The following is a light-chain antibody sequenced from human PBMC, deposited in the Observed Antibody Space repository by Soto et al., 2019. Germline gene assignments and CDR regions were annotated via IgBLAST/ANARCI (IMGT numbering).Light chain of an antibody. V-gene: IGKV1-5*01. CDR1: QSVRSW. CDR3: QQSYNNPWT. CDR2: DAS. Sequence: DIQMTQSPATLSASLGDRVTITCRASQSVRSWLAWYQQKPGTAPKLLIFDASRLESGVPSRFRGSASGTDFTLTINGLQPDDFETYYCQQSYNNPWTFGQGTKVDIK. J-gene: IGKJ1*01.